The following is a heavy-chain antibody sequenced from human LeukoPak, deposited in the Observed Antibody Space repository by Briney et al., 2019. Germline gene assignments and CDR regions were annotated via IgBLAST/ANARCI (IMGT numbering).Heavy chain of an antibody. Sequence: LTGGSLRLSCAASGFPFSSYEMNWVRQAPGKGLEWVSYISSSGSTIYYADSVKGRFTISRDNAKNSLYLQMNSLRAEDTAVYYCARDRLYCSSTSCYGGPGDYGMDVWGQGTTVTVSS. CDR3: ARDRLYCSSTSCYGGPGDYGMDV. J-gene: IGHJ6*02. V-gene: IGHV3-48*03. CDR1: GFPFSSYE. D-gene: IGHD2-2*01. CDR2: ISSSGSTI.